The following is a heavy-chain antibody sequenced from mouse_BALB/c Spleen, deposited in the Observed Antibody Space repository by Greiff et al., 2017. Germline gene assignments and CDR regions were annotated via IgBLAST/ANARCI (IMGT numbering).Heavy chain of an antibody. CDR2: IWSGGST. D-gene: IGHD4-1*01. CDR3: ARRGLTGRYFDV. J-gene: IGHJ1*01. V-gene: IGHV2-2*02. Sequence: QVQLKESGPGLVQPSQSLSITCTVSGFSLTSYGVHWVRQSPGKGLEWLGVIWSGGSTDYNAAFISRLSISKDNSKSQVFFKMNSLQANDTAIYYCARRGLTGRYFDVWGAGTTVTVSS. CDR1: GFSLTSYG.